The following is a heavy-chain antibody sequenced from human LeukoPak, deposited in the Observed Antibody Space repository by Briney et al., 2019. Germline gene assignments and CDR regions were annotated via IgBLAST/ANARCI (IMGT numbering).Heavy chain of an antibody. CDR1: GFTVSSNS. CDR2: IKPDGSQK. J-gene: IGHJ4*02. CDR3: ATDRGFASFDY. D-gene: IGHD3-3*01. V-gene: IGHV3-7*01. Sequence: GGSLRLSCTVSGFTVSSNSMSWVRQAPGKGLEWVASIKPDGSQKDYVDSVKGRFTISRDNGKNSLYLQLNSLRAEDTAVYYCATDRGFASFDYWGQGTLVTVSS.